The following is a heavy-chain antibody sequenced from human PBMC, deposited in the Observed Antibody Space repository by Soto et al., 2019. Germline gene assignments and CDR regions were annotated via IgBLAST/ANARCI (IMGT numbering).Heavy chain of an antibody. CDR3: ATGTYYYDSSGYYPPPAEYFQH. CDR2: INAGNGNT. V-gene: IGHV1-3*01. D-gene: IGHD3-22*01. J-gene: IGHJ1*01. Sequence: ASVKVSCKASGYTFTSYAMHWVRQAPGQRLEWMGWINAGNGNTKYSQKFQGRVTITRDTSASTAYMELSSLRSEDTAVYYCATGTYYYDSSGYYPPPAEYFQHWGQGTLVTVSS. CDR1: GYTFTSYA.